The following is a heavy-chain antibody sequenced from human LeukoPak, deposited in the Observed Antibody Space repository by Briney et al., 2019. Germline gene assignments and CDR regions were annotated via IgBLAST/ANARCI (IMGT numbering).Heavy chain of an antibody. CDR1: GGSISSGGYS. J-gene: IGHJ6*02. CDR3: ARGRDDSSGYYPSYYYYGMDV. D-gene: IGHD3-22*01. CDR2: IYHSGST. Sequence: SETLSLTCAVSGGSISSGGYSWSWIRQPPGKGLEWIGYIYHSGSTYYNPSLKRRVTISVDGSKNQFSLKLSSVTAADTAVYYCARGRDDSSGYYPSYYYYGMDVWGQGTTVTVSS. V-gene: IGHV4-30-2*01.